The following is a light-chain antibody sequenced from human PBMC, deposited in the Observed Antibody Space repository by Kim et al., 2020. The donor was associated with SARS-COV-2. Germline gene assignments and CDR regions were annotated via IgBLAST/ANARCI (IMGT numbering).Light chain of an antibody. CDR1: NIGSKS. CDR3: QVWDSSSDHPV. V-gene: IGLV3-21*04. J-gene: IGLJ2*01. CDR2: YDS. Sequence: AQGKTARITCGGSNIGSKSVHWYRKKPGQAPVLVSYYDSDRTSGIPERFSGSNAGNSATLTISRVEAGDEADYYCQVWDSSSDHPVFGGGTQLTVL.